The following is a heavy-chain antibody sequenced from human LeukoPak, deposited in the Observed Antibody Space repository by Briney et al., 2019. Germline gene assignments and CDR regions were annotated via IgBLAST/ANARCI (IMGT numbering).Heavy chain of an antibody. CDR1: GYSFTSYW. D-gene: IGHD6-13*01. CDR2: IDPSDSYT. J-gene: IGHJ4*02. CDR3: ARQPYSSTWYDY. V-gene: IGHV5-10-1*01. Sequence: GESLKISCKGSGYSFTSYWISWVRQMPGKGLEWMGRIDPSDSYTNYSPSLQGHVTISAEKSISTVYLQWSSLKASDTAMYYCARQPYSSTWYDYWGQGTLVTVSS.